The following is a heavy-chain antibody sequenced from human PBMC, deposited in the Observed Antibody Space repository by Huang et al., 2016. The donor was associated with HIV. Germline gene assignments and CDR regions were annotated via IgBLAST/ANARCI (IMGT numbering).Heavy chain of an antibody. CDR1: GGSFSGPN. V-gene: IGHV4-34*01. CDR3: ARGRGDARGFLGLDF. Sequence: QVQLHQWGAGLLKPSETLSLTCAVYGGSFSGPNWPWIRQTPGKGLEWIGEINHSGRTNYSPSLKRRVTISLDTSKNQFSLRLRSVTAADTAVYYCARGRGDARGFLGLDFWGQGTLVTVSS. J-gene: IGHJ4*02. CDR2: INHSGRT. D-gene: IGHD3-16*01.